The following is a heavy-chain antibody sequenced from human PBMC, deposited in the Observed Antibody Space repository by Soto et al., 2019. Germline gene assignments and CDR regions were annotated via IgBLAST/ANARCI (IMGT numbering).Heavy chain of an antibody. Sequence: SETLSLTCTVSGGSISSYYWSWIRQPPGKGLEWIGYIYYSGSTNYNPSLKSRVTISVDTSKNQFSLKLSSVTAADTAVYYCARVTGYSSGWHDYWGQGTLVTVSS. V-gene: IGHV4-59*01. CDR3: ARVTGYSSGWHDY. D-gene: IGHD6-19*01. CDR2: IYYSGST. J-gene: IGHJ4*02. CDR1: GGSISSYY.